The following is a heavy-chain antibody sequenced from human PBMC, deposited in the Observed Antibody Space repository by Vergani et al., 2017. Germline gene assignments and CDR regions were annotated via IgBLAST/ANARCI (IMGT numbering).Heavy chain of an antibody. Sequence: QVQLVQSGAEVKKPGASVKVSCKASGGTFSSYAISWVRQAPGQGLEWMGGIIPIFGTANYAQKFQGRVTITADESTSTAYMELSSLRSEDTAVYYCARGKEYGSGGSCYGGEMDYWGQGTLVTVSS. CDR1: GGTFSSYA. CDR3: ARGKEYGSGGSCYGGEMDY. CDR2: IIPIFGTA. V-gene: IGHV1-69*13. D-gene: IGHD2-15*01. J-gene: IGHJ4*02.